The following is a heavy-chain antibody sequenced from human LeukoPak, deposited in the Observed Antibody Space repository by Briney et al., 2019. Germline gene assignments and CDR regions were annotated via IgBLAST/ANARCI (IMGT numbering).Heavy chain of an antibody. J-gene: IGHJ2*01. CDR2: IYYSGST. CDR1: GGSISSGGYY. CDR3: ARGSYSDWYFDL. V-gene: IGHV4-31*03. D-gene: IGHD2-15*01. Sequence: KPSVTLSLTCTVSGGSISSGGYYWSWIRQHPGKGLEWIGYIYYSGSTYYNPSLKSRVTISVDTSKNQFSLKLSSVTAADTAVYYCARGSYSDWYFDLWGRGTLVTVSS.